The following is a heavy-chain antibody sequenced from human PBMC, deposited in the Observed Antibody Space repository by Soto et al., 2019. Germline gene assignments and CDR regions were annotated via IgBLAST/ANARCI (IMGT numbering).Heavy chain of an antibody. CDR3: ARDLVGLTHFDY. V-gene: IGHV4-59*01. J-gene: IGHJ4*02. CDR2: IYYIGRT. Sequence: QVQLQESGPGPVKPSETLSLTCTVSGDSLSTYYWNWIRQPVGKGLEWIGYIYYIGRTNYNPSLRSRVTISIDTSKNQISLNLDSVTAADTGVYYCARDLVGLTHFDYWGQGILVTVSS. D-gene: IGHD1-26*01. CDR1: GDSLSTYY.